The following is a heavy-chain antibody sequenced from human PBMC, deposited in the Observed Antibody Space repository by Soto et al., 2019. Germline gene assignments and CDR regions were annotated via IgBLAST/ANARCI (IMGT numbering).Heavy chain of an antibody. CDR1: RYSFTSYW. CDR3: ATRRVGFGELLTY. J-gene: IGHJ4*02. CDR2: IYPGDSDT. Sequence: GESLKISCKGSRYSFTSYWIGWVRQMPGKGLEWMGIIYPGDSDTRYSPSFQGHVTISADKSISTAYLQWSSLKASDTAMYYCATRRVGFGELLTYWGQGTLVTVSS. V-gene: IGHV5-51*01. D-gene: IGHD3-10*01.